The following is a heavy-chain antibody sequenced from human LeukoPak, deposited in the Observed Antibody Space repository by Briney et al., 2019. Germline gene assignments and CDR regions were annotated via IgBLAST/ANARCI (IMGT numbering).Heavy chain of an antibody. J-gene: IGHJ3*01. CDR2: FSATDGSA. CDR3: AKARKAAAGTGSFDV. CDR1: GFTVSSYG. Sequence: GGSLRLSCAASGFTVSSYGMTWVRQAPGKGLEGVSAFSATDGSAQYAESVRGRFTICRDNSKNSLYLQMNSLRDEDTGVYFCAKARKAAAGTGSFDVWGQGTMVTVSS. D-gene: IGHD6-13*01. V-gene: IGHV3-23*01.